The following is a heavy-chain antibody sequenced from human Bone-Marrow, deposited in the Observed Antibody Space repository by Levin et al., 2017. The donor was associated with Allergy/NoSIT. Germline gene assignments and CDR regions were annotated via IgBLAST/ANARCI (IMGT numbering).Heavy chain of an antibody. J-gene: IGHJ6*02. Sequence: AASVKVSCKASGYTFTSYDINWVRQATGQGLEWMGWMNPNSGNTGYAQKFQGRVTMTRNTSISTAYMELSSLRSEDTAVYYCARGLFPIVLVPAAIVPRRPRGGSYYGMDVWGQGTTVTVSS. CDR3: ARGLFPIVLVPAAIVPRRPRGGSYYGMDV. CDR1: GYTFTSYD. D-gene: IGHD2-2*02. V-gene: IGHV1-8*01. CDR2: MNPNSGNT.